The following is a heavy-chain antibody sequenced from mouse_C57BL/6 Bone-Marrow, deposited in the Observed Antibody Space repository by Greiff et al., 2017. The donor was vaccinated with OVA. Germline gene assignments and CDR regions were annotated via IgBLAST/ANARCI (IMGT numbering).Heavy chain of an antibody. CDR3: ARYKGRVAVDYFDY. Sequence: EVNLVESGGGLVQPGDSLSLSCAASGFTFTNYYMSWVRQPPGKALEWLAFIRNKPNGSTTEYSASVKGRFTISRDNSQSILYLQMKALRAEDSATYYCARYKGRVAVDYFDYWGQGTALTVSS. V-gene: IGHV7-3*01. D-gene: IGHD1-1*01. CDR1: GFTFTNYY. J-gene: IGHJ2*01. CDR2: IRNKPNGSTT.